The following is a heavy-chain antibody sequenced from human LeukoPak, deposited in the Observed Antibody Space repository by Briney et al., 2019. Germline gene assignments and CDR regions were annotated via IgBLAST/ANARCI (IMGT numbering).Heavy chain of an antibody. V-gene: IGHV4-59*08. Sequence: SETLSLTCTVSGGSISSYYWSWIRQPPGKGLEWIGYIYYSGSTNYNPSLKSPVTISVDTSKNQFSLKLSSVTAADTAVYYCARHDYHDSSGYPAAAFDIWGQGTMVTVSS. CDR3: ARHDYHDSSGYPAAAFDI. D-gene: IGHD3-22*01. J-gene: IGHJ3*02. CDR1: GGSISSYY. CDR2: IYYSGST.